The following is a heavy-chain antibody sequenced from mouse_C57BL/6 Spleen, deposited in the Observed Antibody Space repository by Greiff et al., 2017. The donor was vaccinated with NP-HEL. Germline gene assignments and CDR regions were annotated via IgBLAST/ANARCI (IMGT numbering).Heavy chain of an antibody. CDR2: IHPNSGST. CDR3: AYYYGSSYWYFDV. D-gene: IGHD1-1*01. J-gene: IGHJ1*03. V-gene: IGHV1-64*01. CDR1: GYTFTSYW. Sequence: QVQLKQPGAELVKPGASVKLSCKASGYTFTSYWMHWVKQRPGQGLEWIGMIHPNSGSTNYNEKFKSKATLTVDKSSSTAYMQLSSLTSEDSAVYYCAYYYGSSYWYFDVWGTGTTVTVSS.